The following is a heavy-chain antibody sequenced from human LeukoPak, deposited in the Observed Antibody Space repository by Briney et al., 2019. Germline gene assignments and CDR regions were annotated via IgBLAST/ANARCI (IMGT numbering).Heavy chain of an antibody. CDR3: ARVDGDYGLDY. Sequence: SETLSLTCTVSGGSISSGDYYWSWIRQPPGKGLEWIGYIYYSGSTYYTPSLKSRVTISVDTSKNQFSLKLSSVTAADTAVYYCARVDGDYGLDYWGQGTLVTVSS. J-gene: IGHJ4*02. D-gene: IGHD4-17*01. CDR1: GGSISSGDYY. CDR2: IYYSGST. V-gene: IGHV4-30-4*01.